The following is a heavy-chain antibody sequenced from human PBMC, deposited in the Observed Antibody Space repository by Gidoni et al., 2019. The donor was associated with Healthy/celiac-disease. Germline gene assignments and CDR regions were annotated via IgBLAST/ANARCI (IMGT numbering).Heavy chain of an antibody. Sequence: QITLKASCPTLVKPTQTLTLTCTFSGFSLSTSGGGVGWIRQPPGKALEWLAVIYWDDDKRYSPSLKSRLTITKDTSKNQVVLTMTNMDPVDTATDYCAHSRYYYGSGSYRVFDYWGQGTLVTVSS. J-gene: IGHJ4*02. CDR2: IYWDDDK. CDR3: AHSRYYYGSGSYRVFDY. D-gene: IGHD3-10*01. CDR1: GFSLSTSGGG. V-gene: IGHV2-5*02.